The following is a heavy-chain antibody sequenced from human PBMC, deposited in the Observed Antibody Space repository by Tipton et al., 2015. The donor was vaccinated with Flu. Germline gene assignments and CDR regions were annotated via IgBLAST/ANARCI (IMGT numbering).Heavy chain of an antibody. Sequence: SLRLSCAASGFTFSSYSMNWVRQAPGKGLEWVSSISSSSSYIYYADSVKGRFTISRDNAKNSLYLQMNSLRAEDTAVYYCAKEGGSGSSWHLYYYYYMDVWGKGTTVTVSS. CDR2: ISSSSSYI. D-gene: IGHD6-13*01. J-gene: IGHJ6*03. CDR1: GFTFSSYS. V-gene: IGHV3-21*04. CDR3: AKEGGSGSSWHLYYYYYMDV.